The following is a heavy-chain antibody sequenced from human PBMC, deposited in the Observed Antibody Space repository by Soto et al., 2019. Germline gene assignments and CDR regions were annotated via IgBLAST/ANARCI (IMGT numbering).Heavy chain of an antibody. V-gene: IGHV3-13*04. D-gene: IGHD3-22*01. Sequence: EVQLVESGGGLVQPGGSLRLSCSASGFTFSSYDMHWVRQGTGKGLAWVSAIGTTGDTYYAGSVKGRFTISREKAKNSLYLQMISLRAGDTAIYFCARAIGPTLFDYWGQGTLVTVSS. CDR2: IGTTGDT. CDR3: ARAIGPTLFDY. CDR1: GFTFSSYD. J-gene: IGHJ4*02.